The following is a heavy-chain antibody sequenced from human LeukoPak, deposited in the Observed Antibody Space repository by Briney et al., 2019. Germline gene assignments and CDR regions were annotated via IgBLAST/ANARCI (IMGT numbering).Heavy chain of an antibody. CDR2: ISGSGGST. Sequence: GGSLRLSCAASGFTFSSYAMSWVRQAPGKGLEWASAISGSGGSTYYADSVKGRFTISRDNSKNTLYLQMNSLRAEDTAVYYCAKVSCGGDCFGAFDIWGQGTMVTVSS. V-gene: IGHV3-23*01. CDR1: GFTFSSYA. CDR3: AKVSCGGDCFGAFDI. J-gene: IGHJ3*02. D-gene: IGHD2-21*02.